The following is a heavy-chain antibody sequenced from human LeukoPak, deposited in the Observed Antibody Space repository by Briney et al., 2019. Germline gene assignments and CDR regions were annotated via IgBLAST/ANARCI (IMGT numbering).Heavy chain of an antibody. V-gene: IGHV3-74*01. Sequence: PGGSLRLSCAASGFTFSSYWMHWVRQAPGKGLVWVSRINSDGSSTSYADSVKGRFTISRDNAKNTLYLQMNSLRAEDTAVYYCAICDYVWGSFFDYWGQGTLVTVS. CDR2: INSDGSST. CDR3: AICDYVWGSFFDY. J-gene: IGHJ4*02. D-gene: IGHD3-16*01. CDR1: GFTFSSYW.